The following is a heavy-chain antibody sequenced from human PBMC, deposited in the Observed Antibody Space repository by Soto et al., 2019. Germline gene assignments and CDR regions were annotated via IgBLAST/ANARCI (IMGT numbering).Heavy chain of an antibody. D-gene: IGHD3-10*01. J-gene: IGHJ6*01. CDR2: INPSGGST. V-gene: IGHV1-46*02. CDR1: GYTFNSYY. CDR3: ARVGYYGSGSYYYYYGMDV. Sequence: ASVKVSCKASGYTFNSYYMHWVRQAPEQGLEWMGIINPSGGSTSYAQKFQGRVTMTRDTSTSTVYMELSSLRSEDTAVYYCARVGYYGSGSYYYYYGMDVWGQGTTVTVSS.